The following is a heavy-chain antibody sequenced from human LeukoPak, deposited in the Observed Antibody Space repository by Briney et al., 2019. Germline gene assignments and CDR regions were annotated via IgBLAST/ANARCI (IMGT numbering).Heavy chain of an antibody. CDR1: VGTFSSYA. CDR2: IIPILGIA. D-gene: IGHD1-14*01. J-gene: IGHJ4*02. V-gene: IGHV1-69*04. Sequence: GSSVKVSCKPSVGTFSSYAISWVRQAPGQGLEWMGRIIPILGIANYAQKFQGRVTITADKSTSTAYMELSSLRAEDTAGYYCARDFVTGTGGWGQGTLVTVSS. CDR3: ARDFVTGTGG.